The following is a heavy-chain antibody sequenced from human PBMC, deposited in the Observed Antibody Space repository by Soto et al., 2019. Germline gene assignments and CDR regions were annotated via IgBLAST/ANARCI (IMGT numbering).Heavy chain of an antibody. CDR3: ARAGARRLKFLDYYYYGMDV. CDR2: INPSGGST. V-gene: IGHV1-46*01. D-gene: IGHD3-10*01. Sequence: ASVEVSCKASGYTFTSYYMHWVRQAPGQGLEWMGIINPSGGSTSYAQKFQGRVTMTRDTSTSTVYMELSSLRSEDTAVYYCARAGARRLKFLDYYYYGMDVWGQGTTVTVSS. CDR1: GYTFTSYY. J-gene: IGHJ6*02.